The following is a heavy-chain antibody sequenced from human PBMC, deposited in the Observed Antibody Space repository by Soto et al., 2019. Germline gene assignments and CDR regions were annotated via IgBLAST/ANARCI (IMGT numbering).Heavy chain of an antibody. V-gene: IGHV1-8*01. CDR1: GYTFTSYD. J-gene: IGHJ6*02. CDR3: ARSGVLRFLADYYGMGV. Sequence: ASVKVSCKASGYTFTSYDINWVRQATGLGLEWMGWMNPNSGNTGYAQKFQGRVTMTRNTSISTAYMELSSLRSEDTAVYYCARSGVLRFLADYYGMGVWGQGTTVTVSS. CDR2: MNPNSGNT. D-gene: IGHD3-3*01.